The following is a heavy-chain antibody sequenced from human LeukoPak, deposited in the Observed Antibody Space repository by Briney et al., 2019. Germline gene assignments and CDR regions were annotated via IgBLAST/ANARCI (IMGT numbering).Heavy chain of an antibody. J-gene: IGHJ4*02. CDR1: GYTFTGYY. CDR3: ARARPGATYPPNIFDY. D-gene: IGHD5-12*01. V-gene: IGHV1-2*02. CDR2: INPNSGGT. Sequence: ASVKVSCKASGYTFTGYYMHWVRQAPGQGLEWMGWINPNSGGTNYAQKFQGRVTMTRDTSISTAYMELSRLRSDDTAVYYCARARPGATYPPNIFDYWGQGTLVTVSS.